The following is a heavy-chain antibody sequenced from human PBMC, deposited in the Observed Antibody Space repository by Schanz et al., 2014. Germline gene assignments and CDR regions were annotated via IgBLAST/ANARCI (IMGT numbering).Heavy chain of an antibody. Sequence: EVQLVESGGGLVQPGGSLRLSCVASGFSFTTYSMSWVRQAPGKGPEWFSAISGSGSDTYYADSVRGRFTISRDNSKNMLYLQMRADDTAVYYCAKKGGDYGSGSYQIIDDWGQGTLVTVSS. CDR3: AKKGGDYGSGSYQIIDD. D-gene: IGHD3-10*01. V-gene: IGHV3-23*04. CDR2: ISGSGSDT. J-gene: IGHJ4*02. CDR1: GFSFTTYS.